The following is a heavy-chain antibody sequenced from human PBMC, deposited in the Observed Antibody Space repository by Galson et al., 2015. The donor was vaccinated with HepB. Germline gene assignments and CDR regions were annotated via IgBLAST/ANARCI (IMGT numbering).Heavy chain of an antibody. D-gene: IGHD4-17*01. Sequence: FLRLSCAASGFTFSSYSMNWVRQAPGKGLEWVSSISSSSSYIYYADSVKGRFTISRDNAKNSLYLQMNSLRAEDTAVYYCGGSPAPHDYGDYSGWFDPWGQGTLVTVSS. CDR3: GGSPAPHDYGDYSGWFDP. CDR1: GFTFSSYS. J-gene: IGHJ5*02. CDR2: ISSSSSYI. V-gene: IGHV3-21*01.